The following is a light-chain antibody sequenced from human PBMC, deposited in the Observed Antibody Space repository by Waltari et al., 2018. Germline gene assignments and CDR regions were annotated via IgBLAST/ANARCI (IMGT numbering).Light chain of an antibody. CDR3: QQYNSYSRT. J-gene: IGKJ1*01. Sequence: DIQMTQSPSTLSASVGDRVTITCRASQSISSWLAWYQQKPGKAPKLLIYKASSLESGVPSMFSGSGSGTEFTLTISSLQPDDFATYYCQQYNSYSRTFCQGTKVEI. CDR2: KAS. CDR1: QSISSW. V-gene: IGKV1-5*03.